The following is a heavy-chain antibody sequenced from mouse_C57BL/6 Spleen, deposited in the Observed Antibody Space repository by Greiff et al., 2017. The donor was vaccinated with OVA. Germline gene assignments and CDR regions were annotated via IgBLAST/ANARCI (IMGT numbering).Heavy chain of an antibody. J-gene: IGHJ1*03. Sequence: VQLQQSGAELVKPGASVKMSCKASGYTFTSYWITWVKQRPGQGLEWIGDIYPGSGSTNYNEKFKSKATLTVDTSSSTAYMQLSSLTSEDSAVYYCARRDYYGSSYRYFDVWGTGTTVTVSS. CDR3: ARRDYYGSSYRYFDV. CDR1: GYTFTSYW. D-gene: IGHD1-1*01. V-gene: IGHV1-55*01. CDR2: IYPGSGST.